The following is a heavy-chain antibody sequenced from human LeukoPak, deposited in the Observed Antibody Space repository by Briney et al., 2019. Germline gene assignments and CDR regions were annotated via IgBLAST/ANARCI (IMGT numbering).Heavy chain of an antibody. CDR1: GGSISSGGYY. CDR3: ASKQWQTQTIDY. CDR2: IYHSGST. Sequence: PSETLSLTCTVSGGSISSGGYYWSWIRQPPGKGLEWIGYIYHSGSTYYNPSLKSRVTISVDRSMNQFSLTLSSVTAADTAVYYCASKQWQTQTIDYWGQGTLVTVSS. D-gene: IGHD6-19*01. J-gene: IGHJ4*02. V-gene: IGHV4-30-2*01.